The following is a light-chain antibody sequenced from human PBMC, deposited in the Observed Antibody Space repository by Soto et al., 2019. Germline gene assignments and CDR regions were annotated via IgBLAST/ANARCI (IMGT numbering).Light chain of an antibody. CDR2: DAS. J-gene: IGKJ4*01. V-gene: IGKV3-11*01. Sequence: ESVLTQAPATLSLSPGERATLSCRASQSVSSYLAWYQQKPGQAPRLLIYDASNRATGIPARFSGSGSGTDFTLTISSLEPEDFAVYYCQQRSNWPPVFGGGTKVDIK. CDR3: QQRSNWPPV. CDR1: QSVSSY.